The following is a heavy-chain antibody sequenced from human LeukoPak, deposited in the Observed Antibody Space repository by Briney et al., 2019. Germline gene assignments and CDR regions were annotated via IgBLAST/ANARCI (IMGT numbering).Heavy chain of an antibody. J-gene: IGHJ6*02. CDR2: ISYDGDDQ. Sequence: GGSLRLSCAASGFTFSSAGMNWVRQAPGKGLEWVAFISYDGDDQYYADSVKGRFTISRDNSKNTLYLQMNSLRAEDTAVYYCARASDGMDVWGQGTTVTVSS. V-gene: IGHV3-30*03. CDR1: GFTFSSAG. CDR3: ARASDGMDV.